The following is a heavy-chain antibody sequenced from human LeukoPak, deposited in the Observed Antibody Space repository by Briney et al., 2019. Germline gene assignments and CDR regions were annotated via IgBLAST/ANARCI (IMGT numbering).Heavy chain of an antibody. CDR2: INPNSGGT. D-gene: IGHD3-22*01. J-gene: IGHJ4*02. V-gene: IGHV1-2*02. CDR3: ARDSPPSYDSSGYYGFDY. Sequence: GSVKVSCKASGYTFTGYYMHWVRQAPGQGLEWMGWINPNSGGTNYAQKFQGRVTMTRDTSISTAYMELSSLRSEDTAVYYCARDSPPSYDSSGYYGFDYWGQGTLVTVSS. CDR1: GYTFTGYY.